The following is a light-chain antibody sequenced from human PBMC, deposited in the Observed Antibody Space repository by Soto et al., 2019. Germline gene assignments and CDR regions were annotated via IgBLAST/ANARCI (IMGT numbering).Light chain of an antibody. CDR2: GAS. Sequence: EIVLTQSPGTLSLSPGERATLSCRASQSVSSSYLAWYQQKPGQAPRLLIYGASSRATGIPDRFSGSGSGTDFTLDISRLEPVDFEVYYCQQYGSWVTFGQGTRLEIK. CDR3: QQYGSWVT. J-gene: IGKJ5*01. V-gene: IGKV3-20*01. CDR1: QSVSSSY.